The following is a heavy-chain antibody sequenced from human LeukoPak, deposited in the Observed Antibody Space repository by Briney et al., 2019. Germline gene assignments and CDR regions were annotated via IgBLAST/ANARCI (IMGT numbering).Heavy chain of an antibody. V-gene: IGHV3-66*02. D-gene: IGHD6-19*01. J-gene: IGHJ4*02. Sequence: GGSLRLSCKASGFTVSNNYMNWVRQAPGKGLEWVALIYSGGSTQYADSVKGRFTISRDNSRNTLYLQMSSLRAEDTAVYYCAKDRQWLVSIDYWGQGTLVTASS. CDR2: IYSGGST. CDR3: AKDRQWLVSIDY. CDR1: GFTVSNNY.